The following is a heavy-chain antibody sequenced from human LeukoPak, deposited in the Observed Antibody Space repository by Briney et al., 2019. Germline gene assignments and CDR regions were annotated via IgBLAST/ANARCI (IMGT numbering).Heavy chain of an antibody. V-gene: IGHV4-39*02. Sequence: SETLSLTCTVSGGSISSSSYYWGWIRQPPGKGLEWIGSIYYSGSTYYNPSLKSRVTISVDTSKNQFSLKLSSVTAADTAVYYCARENYYDSSGYFPGWTFDYWGQGTLVTVSS. D-gene: IGHD3-22*01. J-gene: IGHJ4*02. CDR3: ARENYYDSSGYFPGWTFDY. CDR1: GGSISSSSYY. CDR2: IYYSGST.